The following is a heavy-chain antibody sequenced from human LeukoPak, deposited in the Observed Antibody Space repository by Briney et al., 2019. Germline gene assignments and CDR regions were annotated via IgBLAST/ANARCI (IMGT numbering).Heavy chain of an antibody. CDR2: IRYDGSNK. J-gene: IGHJ4*02. CDR1: GFTFSSYG. D-gene: IGHD3-22*01. V-gene: IGHV3-30*02. Sequence: PGGSLRLSCAASGFTFSSYGMHWVRQAPGKGLEWVAFIRYDGSNKYYADSVKGRFTISRDNSKNTLYLQMNRLRAEDTAVYYCARGDDSSGYYATTPFDYWGQGTLVTVSS. CDR3: ARGDDSSGYYATTPFDY.